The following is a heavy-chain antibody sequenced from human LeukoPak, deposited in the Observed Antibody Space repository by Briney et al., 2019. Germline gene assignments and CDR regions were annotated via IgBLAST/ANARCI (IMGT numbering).Heavy chain of an antibody. CDR2: ISAYNGNT. D-gene: IGHD3-16*01. J-gene: IGHJ6*02. Sequence: GASVKVSCKASGYTFTSYGISWVRQAPGQGLEWMGWISAYNGNTNYAQKLQGRVTMTTDTSTSTAYMELRSLRSDDTAVYYCAVLRGDTSSRDMDVWGQGTTVTVSS. V-gene: IGHV1-18*01. CDR3: AVLRGDTSSRDMDV. CDR1: GYTFTSYG.